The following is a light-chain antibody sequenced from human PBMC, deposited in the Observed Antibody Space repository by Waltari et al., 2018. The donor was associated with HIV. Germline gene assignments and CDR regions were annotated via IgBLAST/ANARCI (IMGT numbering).Light chain of an antibody. Sequence: SYELPPPPSLSVSPGQTARITCPGDALPKQYASWYRPRPGQAPVLVIYKDTERPSWIPERFSGSSSGTTVTLTISGVQAEDEADYYCQSADSSGTYVVFGGGTKLTVL. CDR2: KDT. CDR1: ALPKQY. J-gene: IGLJ3*02. V-gene: IGLV3-25*03. CDR3: QSADSSGTYVV.